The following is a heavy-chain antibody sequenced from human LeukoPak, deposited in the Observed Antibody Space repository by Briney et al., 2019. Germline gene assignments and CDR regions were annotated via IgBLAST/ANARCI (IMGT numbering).Heavy chain of an antibody. Sequence: SETLSLTCAVSGYSISSGYYWGWIRQPPGKGLEWLGSIYHSGSTYYNPSLKSRVTISVDTSKNQFSLKLSSVTAADTAVYYCASLIAPIYCSSTSCHTGHAFDIWGQGTMVTVSS. D-gene: IGHD2-2*02. CDR2: IYHSGST. CDR1: GYSISSGYY. CDR3: ASLIAPIYCSSTSCHTGHAFDI. J-gene: IGHJ3*02. V-gene: IGHV4-38-2*01.